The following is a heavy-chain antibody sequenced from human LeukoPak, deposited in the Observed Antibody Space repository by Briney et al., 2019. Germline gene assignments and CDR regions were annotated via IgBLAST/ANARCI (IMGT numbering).Heavy chain of an antibody. CDR2: IRSKAYGGTT. CDR3: TRDITGYDILTGYYGWFDP. CDR1: GFNFRDFA. J-gene: IGHJ5*02. D-gene: IGHD3-9*01. Sequence: GGSLRLSCAASGFNFRDFAMNWVRQAPGKGLEGVGFIRSKAYGGTTEYAASVKGRFTISRDDSKSIAYLQMNSLKTEDTAVYYCTRDITGYDILTGYYGWFDPWGQGTLVTVSS. V-gene: IGHV3-49*04.